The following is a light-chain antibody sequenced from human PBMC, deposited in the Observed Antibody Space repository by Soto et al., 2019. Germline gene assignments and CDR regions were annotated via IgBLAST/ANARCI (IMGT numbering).Light chain of an antibody. V-gene: IGLV2-14*01. Sequence: QSALTQPASVSGSPGQSITISCTGTNSDIGGYNYVSWYRHHPGEAPKLMIYGVTNRPSGVSTRFSGSKSGNTASLTISGLQDEDEADYYCASYTIFTIVLFGGGTKVTVL. CDR2: GVT. J-gene: IGLJ2*01. CDR1: NSDIGGYNY. CDR3: ASYTIFTIVL.